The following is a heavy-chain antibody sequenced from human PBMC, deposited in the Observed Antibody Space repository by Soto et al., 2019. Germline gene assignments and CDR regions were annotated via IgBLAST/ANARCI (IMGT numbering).Heavy chain of an antibody. CDR1: GFSLSTSGVG. CDR3: AHSGKYGIAARDFDF. CDR2: IYWNDDK. J-gene: IGHJ4*02. V-gene: IGHV2-5*01. D-gene: IGHD6-6*01. Sequence: QITLKESGPTLVKPTQTLTLTCTFSGFSLSTSGVGVGWIRQPPGKALEWLALIYWNDDKRYSPSLKSRLTITKDTSKNQVVLTMTNMDPVDTATYYCAHSGKYGIAARDFDFWGQGTLVTVSS.